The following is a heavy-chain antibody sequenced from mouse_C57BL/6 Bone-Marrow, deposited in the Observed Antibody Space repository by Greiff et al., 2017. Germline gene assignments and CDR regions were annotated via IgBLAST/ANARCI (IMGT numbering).Heavy chain of an antibody. D-gene: IGHD2-4*01. CDR1: GYTFTDYY. CDR3: AGDYDRWCAY. CDR2: INPNSGST. V-gene: IGHV1-26*01. Sequence: EVQLQQSGPELVKPGASVKISCKASGYTFTDYYMNWVKQSPGKGLEWIGDINPNSGSTSYNQKFKSQATLTVDKSSSTAYLELRSLTSEDSAVYYCAGDYDRWCAYWGQGTLVTVSA. J-gene: IGHJ3*01.